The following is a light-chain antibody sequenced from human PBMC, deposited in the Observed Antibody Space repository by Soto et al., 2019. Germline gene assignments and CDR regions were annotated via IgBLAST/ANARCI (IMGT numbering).Light chain of an antibody. Sequence: QSALTQPASVSGSPGQSITISCTGTSSDVGGYNYVSWYQQHPGKAPKLMIYDVSNRPSGVSNRFSGSKSGNTASLTISGLQAEDEADSYCISYTSSRTLVFGGGTKLTVL. V-gene: IGLV2-14*01. CDR1: SSDVGGYNY. J-gene: IGLJ3*02. CDR2: DVS. CDR3: ISYTSSRTLV.